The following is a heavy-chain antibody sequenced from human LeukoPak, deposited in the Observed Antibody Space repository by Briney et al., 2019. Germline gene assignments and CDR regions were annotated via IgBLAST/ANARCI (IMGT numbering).Heavy chain of an antibody. D-gene: IGHD3-10*01. Sequence: ASVKVSCKASGYTFTGYYMHWVRQAPGQGLEWMGWINPNSGGTNYAQKFQGRVTMTRDTSISTAYMELSRLRSDDTAVYYCAREYGSGSYYSYFDYWGQGTLVTVSS. J-gene: IGHJ4*02. CDR1: GYTFTGYY. V-gene: IGHV1-2*02. CDR3: AREYGSGSYYSYFDY. CDR2: INPNSGGT.